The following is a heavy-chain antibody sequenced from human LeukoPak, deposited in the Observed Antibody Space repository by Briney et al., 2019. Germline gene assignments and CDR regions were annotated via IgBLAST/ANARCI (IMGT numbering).Heavy chain of an antibody. CDR2: LDTTSTYI. V-gene: IGHV3-21*04. CDR1: GFPLSSYS. J-gene: IGHJ3*02. D-gene: IGHD3-22*01. CDR3: ARDYYSYSRGSWAFDI. Sequence: GGSLRLSCAASGFPLSSYSMSWVRQAPEKGLEWVSSLDTTSTYIWYPDSVKGRFTISRDNAKSSLYLQMNSLRAEDTAVYYCARDYYSYSRGSWAFDIWGQGTMVTVSS.